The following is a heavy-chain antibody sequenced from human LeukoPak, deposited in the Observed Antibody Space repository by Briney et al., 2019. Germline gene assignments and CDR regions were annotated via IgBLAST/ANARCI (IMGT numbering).Heavy chain of an antibody. CDR1: GFTFSIYA. Sequence: GGSLRLSCAASGFTFSIYAMSWVRQAPGKGLEWVSAISGSGGTAYYADSVKGRFTISRANSKNTLYLQMNSLRAEDTAVYYCAKKGYYDGSGYYMYYFDHWGQGTLVTVSS. D-gene: IGHD3-22*01. CDR2: ISGSGGTA. J-gene: IGHJ4*02. CDR3: AKKGYYDGSGYYMYYFDH. V-gene: IGHV3-23*01.